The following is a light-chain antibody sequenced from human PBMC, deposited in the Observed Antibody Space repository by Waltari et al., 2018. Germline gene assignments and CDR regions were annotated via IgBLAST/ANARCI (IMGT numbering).Light chain of an antibody. V-gene: IGKV1-39*01. J-gene: IGKJ1*01. CDR2: AAS. CDR1: HNLRTH. Sequence: DIQMTQSPSSLSASVGDTVTVTCRASHNLRTHLNWYQQKPATAPKLLIYAASTLHRGVPSRFSASASGTDFTLTVTNLQPDDFAVYFCQQSFSSPWTFGQGTRV. CDR3: QQSFSSPWT.